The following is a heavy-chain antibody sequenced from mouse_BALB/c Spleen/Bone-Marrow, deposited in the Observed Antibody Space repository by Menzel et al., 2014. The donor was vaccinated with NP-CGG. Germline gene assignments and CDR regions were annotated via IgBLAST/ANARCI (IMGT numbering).Heavy chain of an antibody. CDR2: IWAGGNT. Sequence: VKLMESGPGLVAPSQSLCVTCTVSGFSLTSYGVHWVRQPPGKGLEWLGVIWAGGNTNYNSALMSRLNINKDSSKSQVFLKMNSLQSDDTAMYYCARDTYSGNPYALDYWGQGTSVTVSS. CDR1: GFSLTSYG. V-gene: IGHV2-9*02. CDR3: ARDTYSGNPYALDY. D-gene: IGHD2-10*01. J-gene: IGHJ4*01.